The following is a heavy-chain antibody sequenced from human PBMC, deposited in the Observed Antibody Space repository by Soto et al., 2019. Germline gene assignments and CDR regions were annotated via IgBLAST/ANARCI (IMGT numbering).Heavy chain of an antibody. J-gene: IGHJ4*02. D-gene: IGHD5-12*01. CDR2: IDSDGSDT. Sequence: GGSLRLSCAASGFTFSNYLMHWVRQGPGKGPVWVSRIDSDGSDTIYADSVKGRFTISRDNAKNTLFLQMHSLRAEDMGVYYCARDGYIGVDYWGQGTLVTVSS. CDR1: GFTFSNYL. CDR3: ARDGYIGVDY. V-gene: IGHV3-74*01.